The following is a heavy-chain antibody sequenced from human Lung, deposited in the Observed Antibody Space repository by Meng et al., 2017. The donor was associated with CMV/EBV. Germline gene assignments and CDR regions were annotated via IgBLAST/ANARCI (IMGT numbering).Heavy chain of an antibody. CDR1: GDLTPNADG. J-gene: IGHJ1*01. CDR2: IPHRGSS. D-gene: IGHD3-10*01. Sequence: ESGDAVRKPAKTPSLTCVFSGDLTPNADGWAGVRQAAGKGRGWIGEIPHRGSSAYNPSLKSQVSMSIDKSKIQFSLKLTSVTAADTAVYHCLRRSGGSVWGQGTLVTVSS. V-gene: IGHV4-4*02. CDR3: LRRSGGSV.